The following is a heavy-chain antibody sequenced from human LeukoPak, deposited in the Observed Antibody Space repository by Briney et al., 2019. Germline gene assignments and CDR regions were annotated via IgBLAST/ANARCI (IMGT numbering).Heavy chain of an antibody. J-gene: IGHJ4*02. CDR3: AKDQCTRTSCDGYPGY. CDR1: GFTFSSYG. D-gene: IGHD2-2*01. Sequence: GGSLRLSCAASGFTFSSYGMHWVRQAPGKGLEWVAFIHFDGSTKYSGDSVKGRFTVSRDNSRNTLYLQMNSVRPEGTAVYYCAKDQCTRTSCDGYPGYWGQGTLVTVSS. V-gene: IGHV3-30*02. CDR2: IHFDGSTK.